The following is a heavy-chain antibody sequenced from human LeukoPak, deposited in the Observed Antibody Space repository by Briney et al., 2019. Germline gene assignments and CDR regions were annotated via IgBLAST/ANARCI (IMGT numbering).Heavy chain of an antibody. CDR2: IKSKTDGGTT. CDR3: TTEGSSWYHGNWFDP. J-gene: IGHJ5*02. D-gene: IGHD6-13*01. CDR1: GFTFSNAW. Sequence: GGSLRLSCSASGFTFSNAWMSWVRQAPGKGLEWVGRIKSKTDGGTTDFAAPVKGRFTISRDDSKNTLYLQMNSLKTEDTAVYYCTTEGSSWYHGNWFDPWGQGTLVTVSS. V-gene: IGHV3-15*01.